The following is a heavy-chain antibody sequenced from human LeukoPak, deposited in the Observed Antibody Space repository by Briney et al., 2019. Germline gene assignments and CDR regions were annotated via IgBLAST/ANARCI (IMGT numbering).Heavy chain of an antibody. CDR3: ARHSAHSSTNDAFDI. CDR2: IYYTGNT. D-gene: IGHD6-13*01. Sequence: SETLSLTCTVSGGSLSNHCWNWIRQPPGKGLEWIGYIYYTGNTNYSPSLKSRVTISEDTSKNQFSLKLTSVTAADTAVYYCARHSAHSSTNDAFDIWGQGTMVTVSS. J-gene: IGHJ3*02. V-gene: IGHV4-59*11. CDR1: GGSLSNHC.